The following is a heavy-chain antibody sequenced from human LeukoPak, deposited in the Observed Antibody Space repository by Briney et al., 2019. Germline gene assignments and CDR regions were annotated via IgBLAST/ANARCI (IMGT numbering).Heavy chain of an antibody. Sequence: PSETLSLTCTVSGGSVSSGRYYWSWIRQPPGKGLEWIGYFYYSGSTNYNPSLKTRVTISVDTSKNQFSLKVSSVTAADTAVYYCARGFASGWYSRYDPWGQGTLVTVSS. J-gene: IGHJ5*02. D-gene: IGHD6-19*01. CDR2: FYYSGST. CDR3: ARGFASGWYSRYDP. CDR1: GGSVSSGRYY. V-gene: IGHV4-61*01.